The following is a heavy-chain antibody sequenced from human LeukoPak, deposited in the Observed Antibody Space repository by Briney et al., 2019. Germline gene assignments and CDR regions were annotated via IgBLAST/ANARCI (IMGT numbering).Heavy chain of an antibody. D-gene: IGHD2-15*01. Sequence: GGSLRLSCAASGLTFSSYAMHWVRQAPGRGLEWVAVISYDGRNKYYTDSVKGRFPISRDNSKNTLYLQMNSLRAEDTAVYYCARVLRYCSGGNCCSGGLGYMDVWGKGTTVTISS. CDR3: ARVLRYCSGGNCCSGGLGYMDV. V-gene: IGHV3-30*04. CDR1: GLTFSSYA. J-gene: IGHJ6*03. CDR2: ISYDGRNK.